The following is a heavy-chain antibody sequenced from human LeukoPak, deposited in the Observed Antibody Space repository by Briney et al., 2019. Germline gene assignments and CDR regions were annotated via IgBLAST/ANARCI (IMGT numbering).Heavy chain of an antibody. CDR2: ISSSSSYI. D-gene: IGHD2-21*02. J-gene: IGHJ6*02. Sequence: GGSLRLSCAASGFTFSSYSMNWVRQAPGKGLEWVSSISSSSSYIYYADSVKGRFTISRDNSKNTLYLQMNSLRAEDTAVYYCASSTVHFYNYGMGVWGQGTTVIVSS. CDR1: GFTFSSYS. V-gene: IGHV3-21*04. CDR3: ASSTVHFYNYGMGV.